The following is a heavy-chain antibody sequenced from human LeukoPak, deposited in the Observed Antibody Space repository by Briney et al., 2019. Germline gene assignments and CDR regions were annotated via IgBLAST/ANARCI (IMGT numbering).Heavy chain of an antibody. Sequence: SQTLSLTCTVSGGSISSGGYYWSWIRQHPGTGLEWIGYIYYSGSTYYNPSLKSRVTISVDTSKNQFSLKLSSVTAADTAVYYCALRIAARFDYWGQGTLVTVSS. D-gene: IGHD6-6*01. CDR2: IYYSGST. CDR1: GGSISSGGYY. J-gene: IGHJ4*02. V-gene: IGHV4-31*03. CDR3: ALRIAARFDY.